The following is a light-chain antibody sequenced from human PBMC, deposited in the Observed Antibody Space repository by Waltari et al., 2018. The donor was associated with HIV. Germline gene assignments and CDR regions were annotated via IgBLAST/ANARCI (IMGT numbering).Light chain of an antibody. J-gene: IGLJ1*01. V-gene: IGLV1-47*01. CDR1: SSNIGRTY. CDR3: AAWNDRLSGYV. CDR2: TNN. Sequence: QSVLTPPPSASGTPGQRVTISCSGSSSNIGRTYVYLYQQLPGTAPKLLIYTNNQRPSGVPDRFSGSKSGTSASLAISGLRSEDEADYYCAAWNDRLSGYVFGTGTKVTV.